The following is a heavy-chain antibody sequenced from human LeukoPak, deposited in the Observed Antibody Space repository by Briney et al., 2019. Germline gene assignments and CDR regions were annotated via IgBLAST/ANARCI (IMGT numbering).Heavy chain of an antibody. D-gene: IGHD3-22*01. CDR3: ARASDYDSSSYYYFDY. Sequence: SQTLSLTCGVSGGSISSGGYSWSWIRQPPGKGLEWIGYIYHSGSTYYNPSLKSRVTISVDRSKNQFSLKLSSVTAADTAVYYCARASDYDSSSYYYFDYWGQGTLVTVSS. CDR1: GGSISSGGYS. CDR2: IYHSGST. J-gene: IGHJ4*02. V-gene: IGHV4-30-2*01.